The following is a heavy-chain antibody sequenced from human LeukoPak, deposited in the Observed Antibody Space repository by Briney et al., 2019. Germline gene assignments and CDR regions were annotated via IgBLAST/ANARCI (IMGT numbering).Heavy chain of an antibody. J-gene: IGHJ4*02. D-gene: IGHD3-22*01. CDR2: ISWDGGST. CDR3: ARSHDSSGYTNVAFDY. Sequence: GGSLRLSCAASGFTFDDYTMHWVRQAPGKGLEWVSLISWDGGSTYYADSVKGRFTISRDNAKNSLYLQMNSLRAEDTALYYCARSHDSSGYTNVAFDYWGQGTLVTVSS. V-gene: IGHV3-43*01. CDR1: GFTFDDYT.